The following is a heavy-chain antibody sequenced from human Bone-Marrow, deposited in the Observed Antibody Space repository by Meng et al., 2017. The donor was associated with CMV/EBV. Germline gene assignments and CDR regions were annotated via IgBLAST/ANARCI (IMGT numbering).Heavy chain of an antibody. V-gene: IGHV4-39*01. CDR1: AGSISSSSYY. Sequence: SEPLSLTCTASAGSISSSSYYWGWLRQPPGKGLEWIGSFYYSESTYYNPSLKSRVTMPVDTSKNQSSMKQSSVIAADTAVYYCACIAVAGSVYYWGQGTLVTVSS. CDR2: FYYSEST. J-gene: IGHJ4*02. CDR3: ACIAVAGSVYY. D-gene: IGHD6-19*01.